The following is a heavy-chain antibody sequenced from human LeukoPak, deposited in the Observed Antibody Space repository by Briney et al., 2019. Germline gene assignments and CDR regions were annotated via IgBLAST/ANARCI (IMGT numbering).Heavy chain of an antibody. J-gene: IGHJ2*01. CDR1: GGSISSSSYY. CDR2: IYYSGST. Sequence: PSETLSLTCTVSGGSISSSSYYWGWIRQPPGKGLEWIGNIYYSGSTYYNPSLKSRVTISVDTSKNQFSLKVRSVTAADTAVYYCARDQVLERDSWTYWYFDLWGRGTLVTVSS. CDR3: ARDQVLERDSWTYWYFDL. D-gene: IGHD1-1*01. V-gene: IGHV4-39*07.